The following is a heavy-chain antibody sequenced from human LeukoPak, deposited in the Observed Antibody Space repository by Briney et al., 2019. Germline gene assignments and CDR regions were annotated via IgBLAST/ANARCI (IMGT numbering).Heavy chain of an antibody. CDR1: GFTFSDYY. CDR2: ISSSSSYT. J-gene: IGHJ4*02. D-gene: IGHD2-21*01. CDR3: AREVRSPYYDY. V-gene: IGHV3-11*06. Sequence: PGGSLRLSCAASGFTFSDYYMSWIRQAPGKGLEWVSYISSSSSYTNYADSVKGRFTISRDNAKNSLYLQMNSLRAEDTAVYYCAREVRSPYYDYWGQGTLVTASS.